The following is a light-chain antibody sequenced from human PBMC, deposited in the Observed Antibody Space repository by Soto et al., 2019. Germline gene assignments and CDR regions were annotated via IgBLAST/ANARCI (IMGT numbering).Light chain of an antibody. V-gene: IGKV3-20*01. CDR2: GAS. CDR3: QQYGSAPWT. Sequence: EIVLTQSPASLSLSPGERATLSCRASQSVDSYLVWYQQKPGQAPRLLIFGASNRATGIPARFSGSGSGTDFTLTISRLEPEDFAVYYCQQYGSAPWTFGQGTKVDIK. CDR1: QSVDSY. J-gene: IGKJ1*01.